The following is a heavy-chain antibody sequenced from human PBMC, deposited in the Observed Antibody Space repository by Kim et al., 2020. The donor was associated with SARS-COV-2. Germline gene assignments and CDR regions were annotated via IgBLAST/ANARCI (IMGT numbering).Heavy chain of an antibody. V-gene: IGHV1-3*04. CDR2: INTGTGST. CDR3: AREGRFLCSACNCTPADY. J-gene: IGHJ4*02. CDR1: GYTFTNNP. Sequence: ASVKVSCKTSGYTFTNNPFHWVRQAPGHWLEWMGWINTGTGSTHYSQKFQGRISITRDTSTSTVYLEMSSLSPDDTAVYYCAREGRFLCSACNCTPADYWGQGTLVTVSS. D-gene: IGHD2-15*01.